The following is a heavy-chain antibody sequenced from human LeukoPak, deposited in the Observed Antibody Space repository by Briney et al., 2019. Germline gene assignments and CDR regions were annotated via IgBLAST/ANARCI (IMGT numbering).Heavy chain of an antibody. V-gene: IGHV1-46*01. J-gene: IGHJ4*02. CDR2: INPSGGST. D-gene: IGHD2-21*02. CDR1: GYTFTSYY. Sequence: ASVKVSCKASGYTFTSYYMHWVRQAPGQGLEWMGIINPSGGSTSYAQKFQGRVTMTRDTSTSTVYMELSSLRSEDKAVYYCARGVRESYCGGDCYSSDYWGQGTLVTVSS. CDR3: ARGVRESYCGGDCYSSDY.